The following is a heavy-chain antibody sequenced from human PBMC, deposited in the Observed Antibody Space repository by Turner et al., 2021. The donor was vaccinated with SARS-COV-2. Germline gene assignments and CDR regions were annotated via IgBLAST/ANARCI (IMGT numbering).Heavy chain of an antibody. CDR1: GYTFTSYE. V-gene: IGHV1-8*03. Sequence: QVQLVQSGAEVKKPGASVKVSCKASGYTFTSYEINWVRQATGQGLEWMGGMNPDSGNTSYAQKFQGRVTITSNTSISTAYMELSSLRSEDTAVYYCARGGYCSSTSCSPYWYFDLWGRGTLVTVSS. J-gene: IGHJ2*01. D-gene: IGHD2-2*01. CDR3: ARGGYCSSTSCSPYWYFDL. CDR2: MNPDSGNT.